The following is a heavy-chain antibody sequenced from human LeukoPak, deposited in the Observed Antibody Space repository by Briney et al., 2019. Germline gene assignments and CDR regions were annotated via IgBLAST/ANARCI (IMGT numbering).Heavy chain of an antibody. V-gene: IGHV1-2*04. CDR1: GYTFTGYY. J-gene: IGHJ4*02. CDR3: ARGGTALDYFDY. Sequence: ASVKVSCKASGYTFTGYYMHWVRQAPGQGLEWMGWVNPNSGGTNYAQKFQGWVTMTRDTSISTAYMELSRLRSDDTAVYYCARGGTALDYFDYWGQGTLVTVSS. CDR2: VNPNSGGT. D-gene: IGHD1-1*01.